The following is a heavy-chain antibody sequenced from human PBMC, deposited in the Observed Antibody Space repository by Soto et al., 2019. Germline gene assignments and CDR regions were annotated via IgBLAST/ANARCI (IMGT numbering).Heavy chain of an antibody. D-gene: IGHD3-10*01. CDR2: IFFTGAT. V-gene: IGHV4-61*01. J-gene: IGHJ6*02. Sequence: QVQLQESGPGLVKPSETLSLICIVSGDSVTFGHYYWSWIRQPPGKGLEWIGHIFFTGATNYTPSLKRRVTMSVESSKSHFSLTLPSVTAADSAIYYCARARSDSAGSRLGRRLDVWGQGTAVTVSS. CDR1: GDSVTFGHYY. CDR3: ARARSDSAGSRLGRRLDV.